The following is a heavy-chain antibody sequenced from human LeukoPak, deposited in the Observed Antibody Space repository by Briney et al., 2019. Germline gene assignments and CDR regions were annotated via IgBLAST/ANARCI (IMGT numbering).Heavy chain of an antibody. Sequence: PGGSLRLSCAASGLTFSSYGMHCVREAPGKGLECGAVISYDGSNKHYADSVMGRFTISRGNSKNSLYLQMNSLRAEDTAVYYCARVRWELLGGAFDIWGQGTMVTVSS. CDR3: ARVRWELLGGAFDI. V-gene: IGHV3-30*03. CDR1: GLTFSSYG. D-gene: IGHD1-26*01. J-gene: IGHJ3*02. CDR2: ISYDGSNK.